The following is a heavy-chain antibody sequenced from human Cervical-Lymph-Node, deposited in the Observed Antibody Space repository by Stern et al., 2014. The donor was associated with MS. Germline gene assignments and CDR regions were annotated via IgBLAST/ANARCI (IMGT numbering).Heavy chain of an antibody. V-gene: IGHV4-59*01. CDR2: IYYTGST. D-gene: IGHD2-15*01. CDR1: GDSISGNY. CDR3: ARVVVLAGSRWFDP. Sequence: EQLQESGPGLAKPSETLSLTCTASGDSISGNYWSWIRQPPGKGLEWIGYIYYTGSTSYNPSLKSRVTISIDSSKTQFSLSLISVTAADTAVYYCARVVVLAGSRWFDPWGQGILVSVSS. J-gene: IGHJ5*02.